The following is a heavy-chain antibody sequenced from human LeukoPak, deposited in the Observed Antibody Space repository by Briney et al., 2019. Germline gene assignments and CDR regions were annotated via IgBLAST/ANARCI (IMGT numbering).Heavy chain of an antibody. CDR2: IYYSGST. V-gene: IGHV4-39*01. D-gene: IGHD1-1*01. J-gene: IGHJ5*02. CDR1: GGSISSNSYY. Sequence: PSETLSLTCAVSGGSISSNSYYWGWIRQPPGKGLEWIGSIYYSGSTYYSPSPKSRVTISVDTSKNQFSLKLSSVTAADTAVYYCARPVPSRLGWFDPWGQGTLVTVSS. CDR3: ARPVPSRLGWFDP.